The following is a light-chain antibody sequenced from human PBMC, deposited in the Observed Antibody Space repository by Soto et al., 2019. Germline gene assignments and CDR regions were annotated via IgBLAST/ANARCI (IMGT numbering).Light chain of an antibody. CDR2: FAS. V-gene: IGKV1-27*01. CDR1: QGISNY. J-gene: IGKJ1*01. CDR3: QKYSSAPWT. Sequence: DIQMTQSPSSLSASVGDRVTITCRASQGISNYLAWYQQKAGKVPKLLIYFASTLQSGVPSRLSGSGSGTDFPLTISSLQPEDVATYYCQKYSSAPWTFGQGTKVEIK.